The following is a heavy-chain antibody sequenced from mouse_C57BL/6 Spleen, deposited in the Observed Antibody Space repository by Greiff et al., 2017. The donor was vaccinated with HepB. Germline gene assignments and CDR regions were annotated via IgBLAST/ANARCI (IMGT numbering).Heavy chain of an antibody. D-gene: IGHD1-1*01. Sequence: EVQLQQSGAELVRPGASVKLSCTASGFNIKDDYMHWVKQRPEQGLEWIGWIDPENGDTEYASKFQGKATITADTSSNTAYLQLSSLTSEDTAVYYWTRYYGSPYYFDYWGQGTTLTVSS. V-gene: IGHV14-4*01. CDR3: TRYYGSPYYFDY. J-gene: IGHJ2*01. CDR1: GFNIKDDY. CDR2: IDPENGDT.